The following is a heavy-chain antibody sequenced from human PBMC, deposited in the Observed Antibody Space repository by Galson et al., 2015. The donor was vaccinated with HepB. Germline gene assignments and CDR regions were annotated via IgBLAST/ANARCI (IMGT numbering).Heavy chain of an antibody. CDR3: ARGYCSSTSCFRTFDY. Sequence: SVKVSCKASGYTFTGYYMHWVRQAPGQGLEWMGRINPNSGGTNYEQKFQGRVTMTRDTSISTAYMELSRLRSDDTAVYYCARGYCSSTSCFRTFDYWGQGTLVTVSS. CDR1: GYTFTGYY. D-gene: IGHD2-2*01. V-gene: IGHV1-2*06. J-gene: IGHJ4*02. CDR2: INPNSGGT.